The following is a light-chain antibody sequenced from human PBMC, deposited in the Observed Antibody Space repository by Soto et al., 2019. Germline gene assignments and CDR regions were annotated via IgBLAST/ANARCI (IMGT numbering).Light chain of an antibody. Sequence: QAVVTQPPSVSGAPGQGVTISCTGSSSNIGAGYDVHWYQQLPGTAPKLLIYGNSNRPSGVPDRFSGSKSGTSASLAITGLQAEHEADYYCQSYDSSLSGVVFGGGTQLTVL. J-gene: IGLJ2*01. CDR3: QSYDSSLSGVV. V-gene: IGLV1-40*01. CDR2: GNS. CDR1: SSNIGAGYD.